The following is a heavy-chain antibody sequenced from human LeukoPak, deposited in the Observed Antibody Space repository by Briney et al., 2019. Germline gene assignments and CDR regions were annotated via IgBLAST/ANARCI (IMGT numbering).Heavy chain of an antibody. CDR1: GFTFTNYA. J-gene: IGHJ6*03. CDR2: ISGSGGST. D-gene: IGHD3-22*01. Sequence: GGSLRLSCAASGFTFTNYAMDWVRQAPGKGLEWVSAISGSGGSTYYAGSVKGRFTISRDTSKNTLDLQMNSLRAEDTAVYYCAKGSGDSTGYYYAYYYYYMDVWGKGTTVTVSS. CDR3: AKGSGDSTGYYYAYYYYYMDV. V-gene: IGHV3-23*01.